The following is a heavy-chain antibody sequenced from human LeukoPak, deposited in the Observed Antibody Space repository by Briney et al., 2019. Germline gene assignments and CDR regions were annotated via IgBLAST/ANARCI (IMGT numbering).Heavy chain of an antibody. V-gene: IGHV4-38-2*01. CDR3: ARGGNWFDP. J-gene: IGHJ5*02. Sequence: SETLSLTCAVSGYSISSGYYWGWIRPPPGKGLEGIGRIYHSGSTYYNPSLKGRDTISGETAKKQFSLKLSSVTAADTAVYYCARGGNWFDPWGQGTLVTVSS. CDR1: GYSISSGYY. CDR2: IYHSGST. D-gene: IGHD3-16*01.